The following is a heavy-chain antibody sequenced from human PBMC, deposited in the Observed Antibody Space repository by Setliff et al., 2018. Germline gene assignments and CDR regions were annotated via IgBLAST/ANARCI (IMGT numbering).Heavy chain of an antibody. V-gene: IGHV5-10-1*01. CDR2: IDPSDSYT. CDR1: GYSFTSYW. CDR3: ARQRGYYDFLTGYYTNYYYYMDV. Sequence: GESLKISCEGSGYSFTSYWISWVRQMPGKGLEWMGRIDPSDSYTNYSPSFQGHVTISADKSISTAYLQWSSLKASDTAMYYCARQRGYYDFLTGYYTNYYYYMDVWGKGTTVTVSS. D-gene: IGHD3-9*01. J-gene: IGHJ6*03.